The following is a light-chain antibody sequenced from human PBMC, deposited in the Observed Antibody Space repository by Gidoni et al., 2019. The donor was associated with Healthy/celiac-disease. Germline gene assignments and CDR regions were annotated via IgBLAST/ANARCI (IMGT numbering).Light chain of an antibody. J-gene: IGKJ5*01. CDR1: QSISSY. CDR2: AAS. CDR3: QQSYSTPIT. V-gene: IGKV1-39*01. Sequence: DIQMTQSPSPLSASVGDRVTITCRASQSISSYLNWDQQKPGKAPKLLIYAASSLESGVPSRFSGSGSGTDFTLTISSLQPEDFATYYCQQSYSTPITFGQGTRLEIK.